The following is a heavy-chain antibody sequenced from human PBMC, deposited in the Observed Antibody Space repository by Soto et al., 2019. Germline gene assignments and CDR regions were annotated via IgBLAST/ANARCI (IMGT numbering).Heavy chain of an antibody. CDR2: INHSGST. CDR1: GGSFSGYY. Sequence: SETLSLTCAVYGGSFSGYYWSWIRQPPGKGLEWIGEINHSGSTNYNPSLKSRVTISVDTSKNQFSLKLSSVTAADTAVYYCARAGGSGSYSRHIYYYYYGMDVWGQGTTVTVSS. CDR3: ARAGGSGSYSRHIYYYYYGMDV. V-gene: IGHV4-34*01. J-gene: IGHJ6*02. D-gene: IGHD3-10*01.